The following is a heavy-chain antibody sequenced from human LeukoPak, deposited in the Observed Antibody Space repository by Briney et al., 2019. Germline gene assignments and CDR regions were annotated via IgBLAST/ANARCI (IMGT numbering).Heavy chain of an antibody. Sequence: SETLSLTCAVYGGSFSGYYWSWIRQPPGKGLEWIGEINHSGSTNYNPSLKSRVTISVDTSKNQFFLKLSSVTAADTAVYYCARGLRYSSGWYGYWGQGTLVTVSS. J-gene: IGHJ4*02. CDR1: GGSFSGYY. V-gene: IGHV4-34*01. CDR3: ARGLRYSSGWYGY. D-gene: IGHD6-19*01. CDR2: INHSGST.